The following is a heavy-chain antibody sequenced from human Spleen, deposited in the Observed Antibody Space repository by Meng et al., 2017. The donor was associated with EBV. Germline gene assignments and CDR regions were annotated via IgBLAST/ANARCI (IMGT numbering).Heavy chain of an antibody. Sequence: QVQLAQSGAEVKTPGASVKVSCKASGYSFTDFSIHWVRQVPGQGLEWMGRLNPNSGGTNYAQNFQGRVTMTSDTSISTAYMALSGLTSDDTAVYYCASAYIYVFDYWGQGTLVTVSS. J-gene: IGHJ4*02. V-gene: IGHV1-2*06. D-gene: IGHD5-18*01. CDR2: LNPNSGGT. CDR3: ASAYIYVFDY. CDR1: GYSFTDFS.